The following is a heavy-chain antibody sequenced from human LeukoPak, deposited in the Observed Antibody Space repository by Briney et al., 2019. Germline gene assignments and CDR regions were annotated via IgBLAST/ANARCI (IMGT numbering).Heavy chain of an antibody. CDR1: GYTFTGYY. V-gene: IGHV1-2*02. Sequence: EASVKVSCKASGYTFTGYYMHWVRQAPGQGLEWMGWINPNSGGTSYAQKFQGRVTMTRDTSITTAYMELSNLTSDDTAVYYCARDPKYYYDSGSYSYGLDVWGQGTTVAVSS. CDR3: ARDPKYYYDSGSYSYGLDV. J-gene: IGHJ6*02. CDR2: INPNSGGT. D-gene: IGHD3-10*01.